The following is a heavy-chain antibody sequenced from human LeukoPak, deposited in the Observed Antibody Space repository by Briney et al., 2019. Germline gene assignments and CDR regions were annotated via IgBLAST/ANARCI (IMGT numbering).Heavy chain of an antibody. J-gene: IGHJ4*02. V-gene: IGHV4-59*01. CDR2: IYYSGST. D-gene: IGHD1-26*01. Sequence: SETLSLTCTVSGGSISTDYWNWIRQPPGKGLEWIVYIYYSGSTNYNVSLKSRVTISVDTSKKQFSLRLSSVTAADTAVYYCARGTMGATQFDYWGQGTLLTVPA. CDR1: GGSISTDY. CDR3: ARGTMGATQFDY.